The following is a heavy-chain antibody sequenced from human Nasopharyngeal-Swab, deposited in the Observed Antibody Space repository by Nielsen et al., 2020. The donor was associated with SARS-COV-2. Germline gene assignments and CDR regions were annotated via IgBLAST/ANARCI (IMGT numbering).Heavy chain of an antibody. V-gene: IGHV4-31*03. Sequence: SETLSLTCTVSGGSISSGGYYWSWIRQHPGKGLEWIGYIYYSGSTYYNPSLKSRVTISVDTSKNQFSLKLSSVTAADTAVYYCARVGYYYGSGSVLHWGQGTLVTVSS. CDR1: GGSISSGGYY. D-gene: IGHD3-10*01. J-gene: IGHJ4*02. CDR3: ARVGYYYGSGSVLH. CDR2: IYYSGST.